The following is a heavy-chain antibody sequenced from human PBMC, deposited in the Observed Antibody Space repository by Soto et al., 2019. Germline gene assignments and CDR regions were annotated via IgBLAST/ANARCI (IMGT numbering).Heavy chain of an antibody. J-gene: IGHJ6*02. CDR2: IYYSGST. Sequence: SKTLALTSTVSGGSISSYYWRWIRQPPGKGLEWIGYIYYSGSTNYNPSLKSRVTISVDTSKNQFSLKLSSVTAADTAVYYCARGSRSALYYHYGMGFRGQRTTGIVS. V-gene: IGHV4-59*01. CDR1: GGSISSYY. CDR3: ARGSRSALYYHYGMGF. D-gene: IGHD3-3*01.